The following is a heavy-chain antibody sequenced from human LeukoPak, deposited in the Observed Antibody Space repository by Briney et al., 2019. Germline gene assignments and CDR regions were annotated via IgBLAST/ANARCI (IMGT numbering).Heavy chain of an antibody. Sequence: GGSWNPSCQASEFTFDDYASPWSRQPPGRGLEWVSAISWNSGSIGYADSVKGRFTISRDNAKNSLYLRMNSLRAEDTALYYCAKEGSSWTPAFDYWGQGTLVTVSS. V-gene: IGHV3-9*01. D-gene: IGHD6-13*01. J-gene: IGHJ4*02. CDR2: ISWNSGSI. CDR1: EFTFDDYA. CDR3: AKEGSSWTPAFDY.